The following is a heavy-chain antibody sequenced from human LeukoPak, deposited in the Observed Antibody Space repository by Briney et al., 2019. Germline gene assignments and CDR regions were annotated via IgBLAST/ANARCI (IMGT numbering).Heavy chain of an antibody. CDR1: GFTFSSYS. Sequence: GGSLRLSCAASGFTFSSYSMNWVRQAPGKGLEWVSSISSSSSYIYYADSVKGRFTISRDNAKNSPYLQMNSLRAEDTAVYYCARDVGWELLRREIGYYFDYWGQGTLVTVSS. CDR2: ISSSSSYI. J-gene: IGHJ4*02. V-gene: IGHV3-21*01. D-gene: IGHD1-26*01. CDR3: ARDVGWELLRREIGYYFDY.